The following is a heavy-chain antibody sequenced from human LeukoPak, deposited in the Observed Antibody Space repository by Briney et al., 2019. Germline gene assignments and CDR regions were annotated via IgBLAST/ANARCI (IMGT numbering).Heavy chain of an antibody. Sequence: ASVKVSCKASGYTLTGYFMHWVRQAPGRGLEWMGWINPNSGGTNYAQKFQGRVTMTRDTSISTAYMELSRLRSDDTAVYYCARGNPGSMIGDIWGQETRVTVSS. J-gene: IGHJ3*02. D-gene: IGHD3-10*02. V-gene: IGHV1-2*02. CDR1: GYTLTGYF. CDR2: INPNSGGT. CDR3: ARGNPGSMIGDI.